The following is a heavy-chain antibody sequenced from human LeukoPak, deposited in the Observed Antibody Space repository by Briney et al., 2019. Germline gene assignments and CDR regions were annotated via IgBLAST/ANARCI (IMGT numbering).Heavy chain of an antibody. Sequence: SETLSLTCTVSGGSISSSSYYWGWIRQPPGKGLEWIGSIYYSGSTYYNPSLKSRVTISVDTSKNQFSLKLSSVTAADTAVYYCARSLSVPAANLEYWGQGTLVTVSS. J-gene: IGHJ4*02. CDR2: IYYSGST. V-gene: IGHV4-39*01. CDR3: ARSLSVPAANLEY. CDR1: GGSISSSSYY. D-gene: IGHD2-2*01.